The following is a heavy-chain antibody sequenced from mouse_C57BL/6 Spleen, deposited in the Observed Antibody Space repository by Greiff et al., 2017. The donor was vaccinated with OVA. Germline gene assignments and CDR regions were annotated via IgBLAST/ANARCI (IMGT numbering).Heavy chain of an antibody. V-gene: IGHV1-64*01. CDR3: GTTVVVGDWYFDV. J-gene: IGHJ1*03. D-gene: IGHD1-1*01. CDR2: IHPNSGST. Sequence: QVQLQQSGAELVKPGASVKLSCKASGYTFTSYWMHWVKQRPGQGLEWIGMIHPNSGSTNYNEKFKSKATLTVDKSSSTAYMQLSSLTSEDSAVYYCGTTVVVGDWYFDVWGTGTTVTVSS. CDR1: GYTFTSYW.